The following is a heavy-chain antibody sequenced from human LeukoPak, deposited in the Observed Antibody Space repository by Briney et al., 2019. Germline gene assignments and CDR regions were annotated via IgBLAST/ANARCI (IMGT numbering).Heavy chain of an antibody. CDR2: IWYDGSNK. J-gene: IGHJ4*02. CDR1: GFTFSSYG. Sequence: GRSLRLSCAASGFTFSSYGMHWVRQAPGKGLEWVAVIWYDGSNKYYADSVKGRFTISRDNSKNTLYLQMNSLRAEDTAVYYCARDRVVVAATALDYWGQGTLVTVSS. V-gene: IGHV3-33*08. CDR3: ARDRVVVAATALDY. D-gene: IGHD2-15*01.